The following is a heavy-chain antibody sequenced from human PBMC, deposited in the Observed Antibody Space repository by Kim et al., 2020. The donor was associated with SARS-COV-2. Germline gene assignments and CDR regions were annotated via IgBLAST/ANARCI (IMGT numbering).Heavy chain of an antibody. CDR2: ISWNRGSI. V-gene: IGHV3-9*01. CDR3: AKDKSVRATPYYFDY. D-gene: IGHD1-26*01. CDR1: GFTFDDYA. Sequence: GGSLRLSCAASGFTFDDYAMHWVRQAPGKGLEWVSGISWNRGSIGYADSVKGRFTISRDNAKNSVYLQMNSLRAEDTALYYCAKDKSVRATPYYFDYWGQGTLVTVSS. J-gene: IGHJ4*02.